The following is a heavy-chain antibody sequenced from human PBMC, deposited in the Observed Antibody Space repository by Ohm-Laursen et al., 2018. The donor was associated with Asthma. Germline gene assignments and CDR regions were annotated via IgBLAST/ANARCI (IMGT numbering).Heavy chain of an antibody. CDR2: ISTASSFI. J-gene: IGHJ1*01. CDR1: GYTFSRYS. Sequence: SLRLSCTASGYTFSRYSIHWVRQIPGKGLERVASISTASSFIYYADSVRGRFTTSRDNARNSVYLQMNSLRAEDTALYYCARIGPEWELPGREYSLHHWGGGTLVTVSS. CDR3: ARIGPEWELPGREYSLHH. D-gene: IGHD1-26*01. V-gene: IGHV3-21*01.